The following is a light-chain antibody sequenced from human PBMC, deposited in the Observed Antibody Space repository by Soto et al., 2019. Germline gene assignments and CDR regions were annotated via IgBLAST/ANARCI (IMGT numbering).Light chain of an antibody. CDR1: QSISISY. CDR2: STS. Sequence: ELMLTQYQDTISLSPCERDALCFSASQSISISYIAWYQQQPGQAPRLLIYSTSIRATGIPDRFSGSGSGTDFTLTISELEPGDFAVYYCQQYGSSPRTFGQGTKVDIK. V-gene: IGKV3-20*01. J-gene: IGKJ1*01. CDR3: QQYGSSPRT.